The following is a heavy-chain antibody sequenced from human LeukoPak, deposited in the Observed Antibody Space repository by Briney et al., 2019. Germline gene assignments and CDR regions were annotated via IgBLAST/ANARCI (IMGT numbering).Heavy chain of an antibody. J-gene: IGHJ4*02. V-gene: IGHV4-4*02. Sequence: KSSETLSLTCAVSGGSISSSNWWIWVRQPPGKGLEWIGEIYHSGTTNYNPSLKSRVTISVDKSKNQFSLKLSSVTAADTAVYYCARDREMATMSDFDYWGQGTLVTVSS. CDR3: ARDREMATMSDFDY. CDR1: GGSISSSNW. D-gene: IGHD5-24*01. CDR2: IYHSGTT.